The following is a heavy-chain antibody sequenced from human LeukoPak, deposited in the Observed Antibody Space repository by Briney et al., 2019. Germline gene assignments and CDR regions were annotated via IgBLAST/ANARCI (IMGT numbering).Heavy chain of an antibody. Sequence: SETLSLTCADYGGSFSGYYWSWIRQPPGKGLEWIGEINHSGSTNYNPSLKSRVTISVDTSKNQFSLKLSSVTAADTAVYYCARGREWYGSSDPLLPFDYWGQGTLVTVSS. CDR1: GGSFSGYY. V-gene: IGHV4-34*01. CDR2: INHSGST. CDR3: ARGREWYGSSDPLLPFDY. D-gene: IGHD3-22*01. J-gene: IGHJ4*02.